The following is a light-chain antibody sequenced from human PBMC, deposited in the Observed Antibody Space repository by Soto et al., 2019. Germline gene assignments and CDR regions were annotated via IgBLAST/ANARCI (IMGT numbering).Light chain of an antibody. J-gene: IGLJ3*02. CDR2: EVS. V-gene: IGLV2-14*01. CDR1: RSDVGGYNY. CDR3: SSYTSISSVV. Sequence: QSALTQPASVSGSPGQSITISCTGTRSDVGGYNYVSWYQLYPGKAPKLMIYEVSNRPSGVSNRFSGSKSGNTASLTISGLQAEDEADYYCSSYTSISSVVFGGGTKVTVL.